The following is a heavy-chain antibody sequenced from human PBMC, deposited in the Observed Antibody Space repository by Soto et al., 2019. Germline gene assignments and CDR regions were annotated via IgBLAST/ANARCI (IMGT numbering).Heavy chain of an antibody. CDR2: IRFSGST. V-gene: IGHV4-59*01. Sequence: SETLSLTCTVSGGSISGYYWSWIRQFPGKGLEWIGYIRFSGSTDYNPSLKSRVTISVDTSKDQFSLKLTSVTAADTAVYYCARITESHFSYYDSTSYYYLFDYWGQGTLVTVSS. CDR1: GGSISGYY. CDR3: ARITESHFSYYDSTSYYYLFDY. D-gene: IGHD3-22*01. J-gene: IGHJ4*02.